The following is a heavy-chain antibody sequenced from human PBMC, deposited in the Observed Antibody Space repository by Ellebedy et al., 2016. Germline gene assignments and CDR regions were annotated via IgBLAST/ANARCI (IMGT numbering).Heavy chain of an antibody. J-gene: IGHJ5*02. CDR3: ARGTTVSANWFDP. Sequence: GGSLRLXCAASGFTFSSYSMNWVRQAPGKGLEWVSSISSSSSYIYYADSVKGRFTISRDNAKNSLYLQMNSLRAEDTAVYYCARGTTVSANWFDPWGQGTPVIVSS. V-gene: IGHV3-21*01. CDR2: ISSSSSYI. D-gene: IGHD4-11*01. CDR1: GFTFSSYS.